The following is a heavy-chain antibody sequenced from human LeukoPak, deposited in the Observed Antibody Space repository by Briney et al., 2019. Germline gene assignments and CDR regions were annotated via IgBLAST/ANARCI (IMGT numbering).Heavy chain of an antibody. D-gene: IGHD6-19*01. CDR1: GFTVSSNY. J-gene: IGHJ6*03. V-gene: IGHV3-53*01. CDR2: IYSGGST. CDR3: ARPVVAVAGKYYYYYYMDV. Sequence: GGSLRLSCAASGFTVSSNYMSWVRQAPGKGLEWDSVIYSGGSTYYADSVKGRFTISRDNSKNTLYLQMNSLRAEDTAVYYCARPVVAVAGKYYYYYYMDVWGKGTTVTVSS.